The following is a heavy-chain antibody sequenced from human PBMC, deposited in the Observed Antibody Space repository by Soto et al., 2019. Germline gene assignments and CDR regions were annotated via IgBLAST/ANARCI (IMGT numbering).Heavy chain of an antibody. Sequence: HPGGSLRLSCAASGFTVSSNYMSWVRQAPGKGVEWVSVIYSGGSTYYADSVKGRFTISRDNSKNTLYLQMNSLRAEDTAVYYCARGPDYYDSSGYYANQVGFDYWGQGTLVTVSS. J-gene: IGHJ4*02. V-gene: IGHV3-66*01. CDR3: ARGPDYYDSSGYYANQVGFDY. D-gene: IGHD3-22*01. CDR2: IYSGGST. CDR1: GFTVSSNY.